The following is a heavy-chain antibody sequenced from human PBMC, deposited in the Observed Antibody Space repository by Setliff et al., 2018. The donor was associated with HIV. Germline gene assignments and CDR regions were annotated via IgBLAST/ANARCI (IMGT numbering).Heavy chain of an antibody. CDR2: IYYSGST. CDR3: ARDPGGGTFDL. J-gene: IGHJ2*01. CDR1: GGSISSGVYY. Sequence: PSETLSLTCTVSGGSISSGVYYWSWIRQHSGKGLEWIGYIYYSGSTYYNPSLKSRVTISVDTSKNQFSLKLSSVTAADTAVYYCARDPGGGTFDLWGRGTLVTVSS. V-gene: IGHV4-31*03. D-gene: IGHD3-16*01.